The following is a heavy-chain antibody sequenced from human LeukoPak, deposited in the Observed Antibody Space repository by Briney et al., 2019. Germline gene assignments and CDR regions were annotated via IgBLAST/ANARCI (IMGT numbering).Heavy chain of an antibody. CDR2: IYYSGST. CDR3: ARASGVGYYDFWSGYYPATPNWFDP. V-gene: IGHV4-30-4*01. D-gene: IGHD3-3*01. CDR1: GGSISSGDYY. J-gene: IGHJ5*02. Sequence: SETLSLTCTVSGGSISSGDYYWSWIRQPPGKGLEWIGYIYYSGSTYYNPSLKSRVTISVDTSKNQFSLKLSSVTAADTAVYYCARASGVGYYDFWSGYYPATPNWFDPWGQGTLVTVSS.